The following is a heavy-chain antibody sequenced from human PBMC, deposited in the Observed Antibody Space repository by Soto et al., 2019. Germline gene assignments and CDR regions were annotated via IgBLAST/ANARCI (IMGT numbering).Heavy chain of an antibody. CDR2: INPNSGGT. D-gene: IGHD5-12*01. CDR3: ARDPPPYSGYETGHGMDV. J-gene: IGHJ6*02. Sequence: GAAVKAFWEGFGSTFTGYYMDWGRQAPWKRLEWMGWINPNSGGTNYAQKFQGWVTMTRDTSISTAYMELSRLRSDDTAVYYCARDPPPYSGYETGHGMDVWGQGTTVTVSS. V-gene: IGHV1-2*04. CDR1: GSTFTGYY.